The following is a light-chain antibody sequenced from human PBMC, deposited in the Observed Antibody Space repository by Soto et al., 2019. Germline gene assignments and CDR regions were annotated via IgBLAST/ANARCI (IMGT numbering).Light chain of an antibody. J-gene: IGKJ1*01. Sequence: DIQMTQSPSTLSASAGDRVTITCRASQSISSWLAWYQQKPGKAPKLLIYKASSLESGVPSRFSGSGSGTEFTLTISSLQADDYATFYCQQYHTDWTFGQGTKVDIK. CDR2: KAS. CDR3: QQYHTDWT. V-gene: IGKV1-5*03. CDR1: QSISSW.